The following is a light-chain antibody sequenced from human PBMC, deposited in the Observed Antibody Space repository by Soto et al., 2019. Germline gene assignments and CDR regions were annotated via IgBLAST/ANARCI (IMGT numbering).Light chain of an antibody. CDR2: DAS. CDR3: QQYNSSPLT. CDR1: QSVSSY. Sequence: EIVLTQSPATLSLSPGERATLSCRASQSVSSYLAWYQQKPGQAPRLLIYDASNRATGIPARFSGSGSGTDFTLTISSLQSEDFAVYYCQQYNSSPLTFGQGTKVDIK. V-gene: IGKV3-11*01. J-gene: IGKJ1*01.